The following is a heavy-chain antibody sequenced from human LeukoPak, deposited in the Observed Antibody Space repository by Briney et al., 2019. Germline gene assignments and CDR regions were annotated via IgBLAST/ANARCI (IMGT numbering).Heavy chain of an antibody. CDR2: IIPMFERQ. D-gene: IGHD7-27*01. J-gene: IGHJ4*02. Sequence: SVKASCKASGGTFSDSSINWVRQAPGQGLEWMGGIIPMFERQNDAQRFRGRVTITADESSSTVYMELSSLRFDDTAVYYCARGMSTNRPTYRTGLAYWGQGTLVTVSS. V-gene: IGHV1-69*13. CDR3: ARGMSTNRPTYRTGLAY. CDR1: GGTFSDSS.